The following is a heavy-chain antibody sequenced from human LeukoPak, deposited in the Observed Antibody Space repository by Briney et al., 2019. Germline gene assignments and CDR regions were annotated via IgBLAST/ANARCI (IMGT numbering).Heavy chain of an antibody. CDR3: ASSKADDYGDFYWYFDL. D-gene: IGHD4-17*01. Sequence: GGSLRLSCAASGFSVSNNYINWVRQAPGKALEWVSVTYSDGSTYYADSVKGRFTISRDNAKNSLYLQMNSLRAEDTAVYYCASSKADDYGDFYWYFDLWGRGTLVTVSS. CDR1: GFSVSNNY. CDR2: TYSDGST. J-gene: IGHJ2*01. V-gene: IGHV3-66*01.